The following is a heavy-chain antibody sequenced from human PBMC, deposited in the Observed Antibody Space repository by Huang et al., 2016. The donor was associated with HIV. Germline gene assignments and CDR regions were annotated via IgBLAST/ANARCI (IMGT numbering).Heavy chain of an antibody. V-gene: IGHV5-51*01. Sequence: EVQLVQSGAEVKKPGESLKISCKGSGYSFTTYWIGWVRQRPGKGLEWMGIIDPGDSDTRYSPSFQGQVTISADKSISTAYLQWSSLKASDTAMYYCARHPYDTSGYYYELPDYWGQGTLVTVSS. CDR3: ARHPYDTSGYYYELPDY. D-gene: IGHD3-22*01. J-gene: IGHJ4*02. CDR1: GYSFTTYW. CDR2: IDPGDSDT.